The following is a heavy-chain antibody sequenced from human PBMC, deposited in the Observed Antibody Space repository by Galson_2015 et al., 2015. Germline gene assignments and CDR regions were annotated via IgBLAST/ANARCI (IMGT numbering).Heavy chain of an antibody. CDR3: ARAGLAAAGTGY. Sequence: SLRLSCAASGFTFSSYRMNWVRQAPGKGLEWVSSISSSSSCIYYADSVKGRFTISRDNAKNSLYLQMNSLRAEDTAVYYCARAGLAAAGTGYWGQGTLVTVSS. CDR2: ISSSSSCI. CDR1: GFTFSSYR. J-gene: IGHJ4*02. D-gene: IGHD6-13*01. V-gene: IGHV3-21*01.